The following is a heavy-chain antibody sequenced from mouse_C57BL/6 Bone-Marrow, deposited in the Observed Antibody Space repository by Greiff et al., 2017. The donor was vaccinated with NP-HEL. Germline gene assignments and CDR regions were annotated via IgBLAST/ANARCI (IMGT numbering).Heavy chain of an antibody. CDR1: GFTFSDAW. J-gene: IGHJ4*01. D-gene: IGHD1-1*01. Sequence: EVMLVESGGGLVQPGGSMKLSCAASGFTFSDAWMDWVRQSPEQGLEWVAEIRNKANNHATYYAESVKGRFTISRDDSKSSVYLQMNSLRAEDTGIYYCTHYYYGSSGGVFYAMDYWGQGTSVTVSS. CDR3: THYYYGSSGGVFYAMDY. CDR2: IRNKANNHAT. V-gene: IGHV6-6*01.